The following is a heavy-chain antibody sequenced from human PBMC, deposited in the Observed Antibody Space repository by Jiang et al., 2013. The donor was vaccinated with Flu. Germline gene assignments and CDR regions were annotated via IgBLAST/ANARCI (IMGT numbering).Heavy chain of an antibody. CDR3: ARNEGLDGYNLPLPLLY. CDR1: GFTFSSYA. V-gene: IGHV3-30-3*01. D-gene: IGHD5-24*01. Sequence: VQLVESGGGVVQPGRSLRLSCAASGFTFSSYAMHWVRQAPGKGLEWVAVISYDGSNKYYADSVKGRFTISRDNSKNTLYLQMNSLRAEDTAVYYCARNEGLDGYNLPLPLLYWGQGTLVTVSS. J-gene: IGHJ4*02. CDR2: ISYDGSNK.